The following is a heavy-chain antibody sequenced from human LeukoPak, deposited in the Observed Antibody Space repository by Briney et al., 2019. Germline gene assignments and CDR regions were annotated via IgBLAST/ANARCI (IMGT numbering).Heavy chain of an antibody. CDR3: ARAPIGSNADY. CDR1: GDSISSCY. J-gene: IGHJ4*02. CDR2: ISTSGGT. Sequence: SETLSLTCSVCGDSISSCYCSWIRQPAGKGLEWIGRISTSGGTNYNPSLTRRVTISIHKSKNHFSLKVNSVPAENTGVYYCARAPIGSNADYWGQGILVTVSS. V-gene: IGHV4-4*07. D-gene: IGHD1-26*01.